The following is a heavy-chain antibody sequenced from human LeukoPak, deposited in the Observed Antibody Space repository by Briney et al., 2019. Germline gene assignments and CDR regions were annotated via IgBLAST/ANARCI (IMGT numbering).Heavy chain of an antibody. CDR1: GFTFSSYS. D-gene: IGHD1-26*01. J-gene: IGHJ4*02. Sequence: AGGSLRLSCAASGFTFSSYSMNWVRQAPGKGLEWVSSISSSSSYIYYADSVKGRFTISRDNAKNSLYLQMNSLRAEDTAVYYCARDLVGATFDDWGQGTLVTVSS. CDR2: ISSSSSYI. CDR3: ARDLVGATFDD. V-gene: IGHV3-21*01.